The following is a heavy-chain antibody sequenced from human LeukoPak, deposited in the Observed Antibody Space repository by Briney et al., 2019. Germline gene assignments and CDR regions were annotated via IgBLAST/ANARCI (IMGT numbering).Heavy chain of an antibody. CDR3: AHYGDYRFMYYFDH. J-gene: IGHJ4*02. V-gene: IGHV2-5*02. CDR2: IYWDDNK. D-gene: IGHD4-17*01. Sequence: SGPTLVNPTQTLTLTCTFSGFSLSTSGVGAGWIRQAPGKALEWLALIYWDDNKPYSPSLKSRLTITKDTSKNQVVLTMTNMDPVDTATYYCAHYGDYRFMYYFDHWGQGTLVTVSS. CDR1: GFSLSTSGVG.